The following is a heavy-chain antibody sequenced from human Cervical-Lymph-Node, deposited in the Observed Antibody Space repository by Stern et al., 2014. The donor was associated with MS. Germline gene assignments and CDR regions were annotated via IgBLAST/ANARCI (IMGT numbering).Heavy chain of an antibody. V-gene: IGHV4-59*01. CDR2: IYYSGIS. CDR3: AKWGTGGYGHFDY. Sequence: QLQLQESGPGLVKPSETLSLTCTASGASISSSYWSWIRQPPGKGPEWVAYIYYSGISNYYPSLRSRVAISVDMAKNQFSLKVTSVTAADTAVYYCAKWGTGGYGHFDYWGQGILVTVSS. D-gene: IGHD3-16*01. CDR1: GASISSSY. J-gene: IGHJ4*02.